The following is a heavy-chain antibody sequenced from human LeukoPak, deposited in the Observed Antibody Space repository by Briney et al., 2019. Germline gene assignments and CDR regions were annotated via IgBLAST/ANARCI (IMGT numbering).Heavy chain of an antibody. D-gene: IGHD3-16*01. CDR1: GGSISSYY. CDR2: IYYSGST. Sequence: SETLSLTCTVSGGSISSYYWGWIRQPPGKGLEWIGYIYYSGSTNYNPSLKSRVTISVDTSKNQFSLKLSSVTAADTAVYYCARMGHGRNDAFDIWGQGTMVTVSS. CDR3: ARMGHGRNDAFDI. J-gene: IGHJ3*02. V-gene: IGHV4-59*01.